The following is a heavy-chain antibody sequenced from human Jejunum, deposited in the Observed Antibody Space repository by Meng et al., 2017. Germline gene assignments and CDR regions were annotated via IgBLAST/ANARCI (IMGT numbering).Heavy chain of an antibody. D-gene: IGHD1-26*01. CDR2: RSSDGSDK. J-gene: IGHJ4*02. Sequence: QVKLVESGGGVVQPGGSLRLSWAASGVTFSSYAMHWVRQAPGEGLEWVALRSSDGSDKYYADSVKGRFTISGDSSKETLYLQLNDLRPDDTAVYYCAKGVGRSAPLSRYLDSWGLGTLVTVSS. V-gene: IGHV3-30*18. CDR3: AKGVGRSAPLSRYLDS. CDR1: GVTFSSYA.